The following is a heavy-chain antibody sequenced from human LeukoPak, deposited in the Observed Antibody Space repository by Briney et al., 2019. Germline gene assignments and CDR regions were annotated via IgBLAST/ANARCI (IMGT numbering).Heavy chain of an antibody. Sequence: PGGSLRLSCAASGFSFSTSPMSWVRQPPGKGLEWVSAMNNGPGATFYRDSVRGRFTISRDDSKSTLYLQMNSLRAEDTGTYYCAKTHYDPLDVWGQGTTVTVSS. D-gene: IGHD5-12*01. J-gene: IGHJ6*02. V-gene: IGHV3-23*01. CDR2: MNNGPGAT. CDR1: GFSFSTSP. CDR3: AKTHYDPLDV.